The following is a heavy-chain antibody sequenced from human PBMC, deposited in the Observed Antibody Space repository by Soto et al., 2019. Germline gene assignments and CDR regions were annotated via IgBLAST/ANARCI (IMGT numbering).Heavy chain of an antibody. J-gene: IGHJ6*02. Sequence: SETLSLTCTVSGGSVSSGSYYWSWIRQPPGKGLEWIGYIYYGGSTNYNPSLKSRVTISVDTSKNQFSLKLGSVTAADTAVYYCARDPGYSYGYPYYYGMDVWGQGTTVTVSS. CDR1: GGSVSSGSYY. V-gene: IGHV4-61*01. CDR3: ARDPGYSYGYPYYYGMDV. D-gene: IGHD5-18*01. CDR2: IYYGGST.